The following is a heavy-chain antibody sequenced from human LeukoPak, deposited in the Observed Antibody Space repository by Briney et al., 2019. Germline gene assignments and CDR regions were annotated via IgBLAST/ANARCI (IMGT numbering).Heavy chain of an antibody. D-gene: IGHD3-10*01. CDR3: APWPMVRGVISYFDY. J-gene: IGHJ4*02. V-gene: IGHV1-69*13. Sequence: GASVTLSCKASGGTFSSCGLSWVRRAPGQGLEWMGGIIPIFGTANYAQKFQGRVTITADESTSTAYMELSSLRSEDTPVYYSAPWPMVRGVISYFDYWGQGTLVTVSS. CDR1: GGTFSSCG. CDR2: IIPIFGTA.